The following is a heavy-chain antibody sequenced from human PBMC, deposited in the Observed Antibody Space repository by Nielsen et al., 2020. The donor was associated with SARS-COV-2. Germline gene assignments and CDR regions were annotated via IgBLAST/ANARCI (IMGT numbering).Heavy chain of an antibody. CDR2: ISGSGGST. J-gene: IGHJ6*02. CDR3: AKVSPDYGGNSAPPERYYYYGMDV. Sequence: GSLKISCAASGFTFSSYAMSWVRQAPGKGLEWVSAISGSGGSTYYADSVKGRFTISRDNSKNTLYLQMNSLRAEDTAVYYCAKVSPDYGGNSAPPERYYYYGMDVWGQGTTVTVSS. CDR1: GFTFSSYA. D-gene: IGHD4-23*01. V-gene: IGHV3-23*01.